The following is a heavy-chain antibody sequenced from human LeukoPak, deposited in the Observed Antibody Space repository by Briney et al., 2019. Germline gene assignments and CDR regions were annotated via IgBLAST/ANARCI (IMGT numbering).Heavy chain of an antibody. J-gene: IGHJ4*02. Sequence: TGGSLRLSCAASGFNFDTYWMNWVRQAPGKGLEWVAKINEDGGGKYHLDSVKGRFTISRDNRKNSLYLQMNSLRAEDTAVYYCARYSGYDLRNWGQGTLVTVSS. D-gene: IGHD5-12*01. CDR3: ARYSGYDLRN. V-gene: IGHV3-7*02. CDR1: GFNFDTYW. CDR2: INEDGGGK.